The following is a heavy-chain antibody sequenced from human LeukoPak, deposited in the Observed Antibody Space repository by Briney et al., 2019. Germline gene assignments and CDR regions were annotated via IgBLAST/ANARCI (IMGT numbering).Heavy chain of an antibody. J-gene: IGHJ6*03. Sequence: GGSLRLSCAASGFTFSSYGMSWVRQAPGKGLEWVSAISGSGGSTYYADSVKGRFTISRDNSKNTLYLQMNSLRAEDTAVYYCAKEVRGVNDYYYYMDVWGKGTTVTISS. D-gene: IGHD3-10*01. V-gene: IGHV3-23*01. CDR2: ISGSGGST. CDR3: AKEVRGVNDYYYYMDV. CDR1: GFTFSSYG.